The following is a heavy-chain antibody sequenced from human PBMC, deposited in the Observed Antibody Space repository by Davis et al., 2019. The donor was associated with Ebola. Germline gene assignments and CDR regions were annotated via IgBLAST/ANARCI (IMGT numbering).Heavy chain of an antibody. J-gene: IGHJ6*02. D-gene: IGHD3-3*01. CDR2: ISYDGSNK. CDR1: GFTFSSYA. Sequence: GESLKISCAASGFTFSSYAMHWVRQAPGKGLEWVAVISYDGSNKYYADSVKGRFTISRDNAKNSLYLQMNSLRAEDTAVYYCARDPPTIFGVVPVWGQGTTVTVSS. V-gene: IGHV3-30-3*01. CDR3: ARDPPTIFGVVPV.